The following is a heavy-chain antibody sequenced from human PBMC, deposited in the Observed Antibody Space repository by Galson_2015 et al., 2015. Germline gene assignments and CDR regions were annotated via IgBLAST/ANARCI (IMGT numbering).Heavy chain of an antibody. D-gene: IGHD3-10*01. CDR3: ARESMVRGVIDY. CDR2: INPNSGGT. Sequence: SVKVSCKASGYTFTGYYMHWVRQAPGQGLEWMGRINPNSGGTNYAQKFQGRVTMTRDTSISTAYMELSRLRSDDTAVYYCARESMVRGVIDYWGQGTLVTVSS. J-gene: IGHJ4*02. V-gene: IGHV1-2*06. CDR1: GYTFTGYY.